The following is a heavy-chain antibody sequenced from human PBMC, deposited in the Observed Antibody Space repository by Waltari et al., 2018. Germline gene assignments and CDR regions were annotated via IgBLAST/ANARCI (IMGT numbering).Heavy chain of an antibody. D-gene: IGHD4-17*01. CDR1: GFSFSDYP. V-gene: IGHV3-23*01. CDR2: MTADGRSR. CDR3: AKADFGDPFWYFDL. J-gene: IGHJ2*01. Sequence: EVQLLESGGDLVQPGGSLRLSCAASGFSFSDYPMAWVRQAPGKGLEWVSTMTADGRSRNYADSVKGRFTISRDNSQNTLDLQMNTLRAEDTAVYFCAKADFGDPFWYFDLWGRGTLVTV.